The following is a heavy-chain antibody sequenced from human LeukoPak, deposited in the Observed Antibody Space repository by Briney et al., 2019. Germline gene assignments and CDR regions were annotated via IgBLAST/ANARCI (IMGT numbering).Heavy chain of an antibody. Sequence: PGGSLRLSCEASGFTFRNAWMSWVRQAPGKGLEWLGRIKSKIGGGTTDYAVPVKGRFTISRDDSKNTLYLQMNSLKTEDTAVYYCTTLDDWGQGTLVTVSS. CDR3: TTLDD. CDR1: GFTFRNAW. V-gene: IGHV3-15*01. J-gene: IGHJ4*02. CDR2: IKSKIGGGTT.